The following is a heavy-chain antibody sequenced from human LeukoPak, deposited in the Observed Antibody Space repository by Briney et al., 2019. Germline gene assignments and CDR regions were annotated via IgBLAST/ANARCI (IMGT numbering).Heavy chain of an antibody. V-gene: IGHV5-51*01. Sequence: GESLKISCKGSGYSFTSYWIGWVRQMPGKGLEWMGIIYPADSDTRYSPSFQGQVTISVDKSIKTAYLQWSSLKASDTAMYYCANPCTTIIAGGVPFDLWGQGTMVTVSS. CDR2: IYPADSDT. CDR3: ANPCTTIIAGGVPFDL. CDR1: GYSFTSYW. D-gene: IGHD4-11*01. J-gene: IGHJ3*01.